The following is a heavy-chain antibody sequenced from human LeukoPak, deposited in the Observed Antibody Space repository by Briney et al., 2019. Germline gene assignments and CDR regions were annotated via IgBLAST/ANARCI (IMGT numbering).Heavy chain of an antibody. CDR1: GFTFTTYA. J-gene: IGHJ4*02. Sequence: NSGGSLRLSCAASGFTFTTYAMNWVRQAPGKGLEWVSSISSTSTFIYYADSVKGRFTISRDNAENSLYLQMNSLRAEDTAVYYCARDERQCSGGSCYPSDYWGQGTLVTVSS. CDR3: ARDERQCSGGSCYPSDY. V-gene: IGHV3-21*01. D-gene: IGHD2-15*01. CDR2: ISSTSTFI.